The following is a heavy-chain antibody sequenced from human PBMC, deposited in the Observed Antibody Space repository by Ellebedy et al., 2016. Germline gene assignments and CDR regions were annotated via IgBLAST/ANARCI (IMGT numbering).Heavy chain of an antibody. Sequence: GGSLRLXCAASGFIFDHYTMHWVRQAPGKGLEWVSLISWDGFSTYYADSVKGRFTISKDNRKNSLYLQMNSLRAEDTALYYCAKDRYDFWSGYYLTDYWGQGTLVTVSS. D-gene: IGHD3-3*01. CDR3: AKDRYDFWSGYYLTDY. CDR1: GFIFDHYT. J-gene: IGHJ4*02. V-gene: IGHV3-43*01. CDR2: ISWDGFST.